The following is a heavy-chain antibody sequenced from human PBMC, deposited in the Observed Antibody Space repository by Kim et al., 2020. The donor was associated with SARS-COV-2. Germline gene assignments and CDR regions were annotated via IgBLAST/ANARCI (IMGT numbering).Heavy chain of an antibody. D-gene: IGHD3-22*01. CDR1: GGSFSGYY. J-gene: IGHJ4*02. CDR2: INHSGST. Sequence: SETLSLTCAVYGGSFSGYYWSWIRQPPGKGLEWIGEINHSGSTNYNPSLKSRVTISVDTSKNQFSLKLSSVTAADTAVYYCASGNYYDSSGYYYLNFDYWGQGTLVTVSS. CDR3: ASGNYYDSSGYYYLNFDY. V-gene: IGHV4-34*01.